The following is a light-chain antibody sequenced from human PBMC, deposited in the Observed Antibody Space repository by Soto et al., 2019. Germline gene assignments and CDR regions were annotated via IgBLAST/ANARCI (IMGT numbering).Light chain of an antibody. CDR1: QSVSSSY. Sequence: EIVLTQSPGTLSLSPGERATLSCRASQSVSSSYIAWYQQKPGQAPRLLIHGASSRATGIPDRFSGSESGTAFSITISRLEPEDIAVYYCQQYGSSPHTFGGGTKVEIK. V-gene: IGKV3-20*01. CDR3: QQYGSSPHT. J-gene: IGKJ4*01. CDR2: GAS.